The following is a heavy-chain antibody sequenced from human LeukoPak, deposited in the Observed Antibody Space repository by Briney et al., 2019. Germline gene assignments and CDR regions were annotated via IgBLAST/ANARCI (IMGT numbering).Heavy chain of an antibody. Sequence: PGGSLRLSCAAPGFAFSSYAMRSGGEAPGNGLAEVAASSGSGGSTYYADSVKGRFTISRDNSKNTLYLQMNSLRAEDTAVYYCAKDSAAYCSSTSCYTFDYWGQGTLGTVSS. CDR1: GFAFSSYA. CDR2: SSGSGGST. D-gene: IGHD2-2*02. V-gene: IGHV3-23*01. J-gene: IGHJ4*02. CDR3: AKDSAAYCSSTSCYTFDY.